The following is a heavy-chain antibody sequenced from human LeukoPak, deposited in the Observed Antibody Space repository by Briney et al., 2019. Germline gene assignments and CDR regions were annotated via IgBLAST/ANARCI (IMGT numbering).Heavy chain of an antibody. CDR3: AREERIAARPFDY. Sequence: PGGSLRLSCAASGFTFSTYSMNSVSQAPGKGLEWVSSISSSSSYIYYADSVKGRFTISRDNAKNSLCLQMNSLRAEDTAVYYCAREERIAARPFDYWGQGTLVTVSS. J-gene: IGHJ4*02. CDR2: ISSSSSYI. CDR1: GFTFSTYS. D-gene: IGHD6-6*01. V-gene: IGHV3-21*01.